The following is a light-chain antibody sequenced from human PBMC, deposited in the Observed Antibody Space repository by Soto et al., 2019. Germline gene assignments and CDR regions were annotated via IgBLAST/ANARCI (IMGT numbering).Light chain of an antibody. Sequence: IQLTQSPLSLSASVGDRVTIICRASQSISRSLNWYQQRPGKAPNLLIYGASTLNSGVRSRFSGSLSGTDFTVTVTSLQPEDFATYYCHQTHSSTRTFGQGTKV. CDR1: QSISRS. V-gene: IGKV1-39*01. CDR2: GAS. CDR3: HQTHSSTRT. J-gene: IGKJ1*01.